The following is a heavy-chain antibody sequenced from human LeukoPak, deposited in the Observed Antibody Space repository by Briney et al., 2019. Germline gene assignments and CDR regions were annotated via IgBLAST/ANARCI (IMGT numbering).Heavy chain of an antibody. D-gene: IGHD3-10*01. V-gene: IGHV4-34*01. CDR3: ARAPYYGSRSYCNLQGNYYYMDV. Sequence: SETLSLTCAVYGGSFSGYYWSWIRQPPGRGLEWIGEINHSGSTNYNPSLKSRVTISVDTSKNQFSLKLSSVTAADTAVYYCARAPYYGSRSYCNLQGNYYYMDVWGKGTTVTVSS. CDR1: GGSFSGYY. CDR2: INHSGST. J-gene: IGHJ6*03.